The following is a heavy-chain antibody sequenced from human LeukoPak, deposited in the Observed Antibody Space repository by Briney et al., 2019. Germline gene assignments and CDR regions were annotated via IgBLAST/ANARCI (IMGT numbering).Heavy chain of an antibody. J-gene: IGHJ6*02. V-gene: IGHV6-1*01. Sequence: SQTLSLTCAISGDSVSSNSAAWNWIRQSPSRGLEWLGRTYYRSKWYNDYAVSVKSRMTINPDTSKNQFSLQLNSVTPEDTAVYYCARDRGYSYGYYYGMDVWGQGTTVTVSS. CDR2: TYYRSKWYN. CDR3: ARDRGYSYGYYYGMDV. D-gene: IGHD5-18*01. CDR1: GDSVSSNSAA.